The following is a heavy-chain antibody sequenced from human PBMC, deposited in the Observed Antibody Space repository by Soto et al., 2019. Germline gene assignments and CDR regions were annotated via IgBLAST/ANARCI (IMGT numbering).Heavy chain of an antibody. V-gene: IGHV4-34*01. D-gene: IGHD6-13*01. CDR2: INHSGST. J-gene: IGHJ2*01. Sequence: QVQLQQWGAGLLKPSETLSLTCAVYGGSFSGYYWSWIRQPPGKGLEWIGEINHSGSTNYNPSLKSRVTISVDTSKNQFSLKLSSVTAADTAVYYCARGPVGYSSSWYPPRSGYFDLWGRGTLVTVSS. CDR1: GGSFSGYY. CDR3: ARGPVGYSSSWYPPRSGYFDL.